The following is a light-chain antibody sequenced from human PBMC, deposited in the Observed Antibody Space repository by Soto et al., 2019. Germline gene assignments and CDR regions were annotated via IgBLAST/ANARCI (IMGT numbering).Light chain of an antibody. V-gene: IGKV1-5*01. CDR1: QSISNW. Sequence: DIQMTQSPSTLSASVGDRVTITCRASQSISNWLAWYQQKPGKAPKLLIYDAFSLERGVPSRFSGSGSGTEFPLPISSLQPDDFATYYCQQCNGYSRTFGQGTKVEIK. J-gene: IGKJ1*01. CDR2: DAF. CDR3: QQCNGYSRT.